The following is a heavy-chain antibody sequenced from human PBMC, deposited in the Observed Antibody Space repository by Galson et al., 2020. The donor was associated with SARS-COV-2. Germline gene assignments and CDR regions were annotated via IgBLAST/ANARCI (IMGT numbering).Heavy chain of an antibody. Sequence: GESLKISCTVSGFSFSDYAFNWVRQAPGKGLEWVGFITSKRYGGTADYAGSVQGRFTISRDDYKSIAYLQMNSLKTEDTAVYYCTTSRDIVVVVNTTPDAFDVWGQGTVVTVSS. CDR3: TTSRDIVVVVNTTPDAFDV. CDR2: ITSKRYGGTA. D-gene: IGHD2-15*01. CDR1: GFSFSDYA. J-gene: IGHJ3*01. V-gene: IGHV3-49*04.